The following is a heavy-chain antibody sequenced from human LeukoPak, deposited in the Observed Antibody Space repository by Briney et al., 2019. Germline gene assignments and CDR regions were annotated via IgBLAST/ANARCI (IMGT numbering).Heavy chain of an antibody. J-gene: IGHJ4*02. CDR1: GGSISSYY. CDR3: ARDSGSFDY. CDR2: IYYSGST. D-gene: IGHD3-10*01. Sequence: PSETLSLTCTVSGGSISSYYWSWIRQPPGKGLEWIGYIYYSGSTNYNPSLKSRATISVDTSKNQFSLKLSSVPAADTAVYYCARDSGSFDYWGQGTLVTVSS. V-gene: IGHV4-59*01.